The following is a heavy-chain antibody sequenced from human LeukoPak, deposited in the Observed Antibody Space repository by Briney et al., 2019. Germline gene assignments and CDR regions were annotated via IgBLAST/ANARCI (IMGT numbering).Heavy chain of an antibody. D-gene: IGHD4-17*01. CDR1: GFTFSSYG. J-gene: IGHJ3*02. CDR3: AKSPYGDYAGVPTFDI. CDR2: IRYDGSNK. V-gene: IGHV3-30*02. Sequence: GGSLRLSCAASGFTFSSYGMHWVRQAPGKGLEWVAFIRYDGSNKYYADSVKGRFTISRDNSKNTMYLQTNSLRVEDTAVYYCAKSPYGDYAGVPTFDIWGQGSMVTVSS.